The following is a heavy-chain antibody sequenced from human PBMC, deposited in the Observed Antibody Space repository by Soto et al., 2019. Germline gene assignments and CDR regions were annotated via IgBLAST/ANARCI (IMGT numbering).Heavy chain of an antibody. CDR3: AKERTRHFDY. CDR1: GFTFSSYG. J-gene: IGHJ4*02. CDR2: ISYDGNNK. Sequence: PGGSLRLSCAASGFTFSSYGIHWVRQAPGKGLEWVAVISYDGNNKYYADSVKGRLTISRDNSKNTVSLQMNSLRAEDTAVYYCAKERTRHFDYWGQGIPVTVSS. V-gene: IGHV3-30*18. D-gene: IGHD1-1*01.